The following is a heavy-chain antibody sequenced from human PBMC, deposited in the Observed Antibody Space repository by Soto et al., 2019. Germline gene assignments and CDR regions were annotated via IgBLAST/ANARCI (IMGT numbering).Heavy chain of an antibody. V-gene: IGHV3-33*01. D-gene: IGHD4-4*01. CDR3: ARGGGLTVTTGGDAFDI. J-gene: IGHJ3*02. CDR2: IWYDGSNK. CDR1: GFTFSSYG. Sequence: QVQLVESGGGVVQPGRSLRLSCAASGFTFSSYGMHWVRQAPGKGLEWVAVIWYDGSNKYYADSVKGRFTISRDNSKNTLYLQMNSLRAEDTAVYYCARGGGLTVTTGGDAFDIWGQGTMVTVSS.